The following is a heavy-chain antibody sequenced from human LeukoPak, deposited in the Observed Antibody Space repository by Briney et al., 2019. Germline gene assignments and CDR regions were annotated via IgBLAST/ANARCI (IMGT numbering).Heavy chain of an antibody. V-gene: IGHV3-23*01. CDR2: ISGSGGST. Sequence: PGRSLRLSCAASGFTFSSYAMSWVRQAPGKGLEWVSAISGSGGSTYYADSVKGRFTISRDNSKNTLYLQMNSLRAEDTAVYYCAKGSAYYYDSSGYPSDYWGQGTLVTVSS. CDR3: AKGSAYYYDSSGYPSDY. J-gene: IGHJ4*02. D-gene: IGHD3-22*01. CDR1: GFTFSSYA.